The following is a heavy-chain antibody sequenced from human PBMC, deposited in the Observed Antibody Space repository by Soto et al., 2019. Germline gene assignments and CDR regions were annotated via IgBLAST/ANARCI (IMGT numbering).Heavy chain of an antibody. CDR1: GGSFIVYY. CDR3: ARSGITMVRGVIRGYYYYGMDV. D-gene: IGHD3-10*01. V-gene: IGHV4-34*01. J-gene: IGHJ6*02. Sequence: PXETLSLTCAVYGGSFIVYYWSWIRQPPGKGLEWIGEINHSGSTNYNPSLKSRVTISVDTSKNQFSLKLSSVTAADTAVYYCARSGITMVRGVIRGYYYYGMDVWGQGTTVTVYS. CDR2: INHSGST.